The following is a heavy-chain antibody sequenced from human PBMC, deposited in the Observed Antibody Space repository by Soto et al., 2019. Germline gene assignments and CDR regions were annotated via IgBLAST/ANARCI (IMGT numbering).Heavy chain of an antibody. CDR1: GFTFGDYA. CDR2: IRIKTYGGTT. D-gene: IGHD6-13*01. J-gene: IGHJ4*02. V-gene: IGHV3-49*03. Sequence: GGSLRLSCTASGFTFGDYAMSWFRQAPGKGLEWVGFIRIKTYGGTTEYAASVKGRFTISRDDSKSIAYLQMNSLKTEDTAVYYCTRARRQQVVRYFDYWGQGTLVTVSS. CDR3: TRARRQQVVRYFDY.